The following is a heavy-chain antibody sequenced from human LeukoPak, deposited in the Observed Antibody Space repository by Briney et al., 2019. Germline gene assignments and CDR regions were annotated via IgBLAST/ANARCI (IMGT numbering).Heavy chain of an antibody. V-gene: IGHV4-39*01. J-gene: IGHJ4*02. CDR3: AIHRPSSTMSGIAL. CDR2: IYYSGTT. Sequence: SETLSLTCTVPGGSINRGFDYWGWIRHPPGSGLAWLGRIYYSGTTYYNPSLKSRVTISVDTSRNQFSLQLTSVTVAHTAVYSCAIHRPSSTMSGIALWGQGSLVTVSS. D-gene: IGHD2-21*01. CDR1: GGSINRGFDY.